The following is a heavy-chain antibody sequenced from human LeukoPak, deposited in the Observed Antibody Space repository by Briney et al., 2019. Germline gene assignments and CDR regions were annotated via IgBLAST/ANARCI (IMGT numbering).Heavy chain of an antibody. CDR3: ARGRRWGSSSSKGQYYFDY. J-gene: IGHJ4*02. CDR1: GFTFSSYG. D-gene: IGHD6-6*01. V-gene: IGHV3-33*01. CDR2: IWYDGSNK. Sequence: PGRSLRLSCAASGFTFSSYGMHWVRQAPGKGLEWVAVIWYDGSNKYYADSVKGRFTISRDNSKSTLYLQMNSLRAEDTAVYYCARGRRWGSSSSKGQYYFDYWGQGTLVTVSS.